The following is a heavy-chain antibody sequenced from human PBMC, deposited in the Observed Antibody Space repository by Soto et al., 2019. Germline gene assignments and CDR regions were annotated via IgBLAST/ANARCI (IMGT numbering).Heavy chain of an antibody. CDR2: ISAYNGNT. CDR3: ARGASIFADYYYMDV. V-gene: IGHV1-18*01. D-gene: IGHD3-3*01. J-gene: IGHJ6*03. Sequence: GASVKVSCKDSGYTFTSYGISWAQQAPGQGLEWMGWISAYNGNTNYAQKLQGRVTMTTDTSTSTAYMELRSLRSDDTAVYYCARGASIFADYYYMDVWGKGTTVTVSS. CDR1: GYTFTSYG.